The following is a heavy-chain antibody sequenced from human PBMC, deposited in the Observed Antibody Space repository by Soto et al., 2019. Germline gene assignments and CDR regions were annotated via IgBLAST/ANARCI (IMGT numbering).Heavy chain of an antibody. D-gene: IGHD1-1*01. J-gene: IGHJ5*02. CDR1: GGSISSGGYS. Sequence: PSETLSLTFTVSGGSISSGGYSWNWIRQAPGKGLEWIGYIYHSGYTLYNPSLKGRVTISVDKSKNHFSLNLTSVTAADTAVYYCARDQLEGNWFDPWGQGTLVTVSS. CDR3: ARDQLEGNWFDP. V-gene: IGHV4-30-2*01. CDR2: IYHSGYT.